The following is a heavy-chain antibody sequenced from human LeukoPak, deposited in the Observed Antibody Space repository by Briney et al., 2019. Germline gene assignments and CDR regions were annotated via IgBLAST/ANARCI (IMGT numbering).Heavy chain of an antibody. CDR3: ARHLDCTTTISSLDY. D-gene: IGHD2-2*01. J-gene: IGHJ4*02. Sequence: ESLKIFCKASGYIFTSYWIGWVRHQAGKGLEWLGIIYSGNSDSRYSPSFQGQVTISASRSISTAHLQLRATDTAMSYSARHLDCTTTISSLDYWCEGTLVTVAS. CDR1: GYIFTSYW. V-gene: IGHV5-51*01. CDR2: IYSGNSDS.